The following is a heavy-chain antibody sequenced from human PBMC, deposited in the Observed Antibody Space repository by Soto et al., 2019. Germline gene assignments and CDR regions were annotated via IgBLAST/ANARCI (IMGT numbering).Heavy chain of an antibody. Sequence: QAQLVESGGGVVQPGRSLRLSCAASGFTFSSYAMHWVRQAPGKGLEWVAVISYDGSNKYYADAVKGRFTISRDNSKNALDLQMNSLRAEDTAVYYCAREYCSGGRCYLDSWGQGTLVTVSS. CDR2: ISYDGSNK. V-gene: IGHV3-30-3*01. D-gene: IGHD2-15*01. CDR3: AREYCSGGRCYLDS. J-gene: IGHJ1*01. CDR1: GFTFSSYA.